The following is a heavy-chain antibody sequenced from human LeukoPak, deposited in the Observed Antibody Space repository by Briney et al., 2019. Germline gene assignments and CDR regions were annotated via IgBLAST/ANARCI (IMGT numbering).Heavy chain of an antibody. V-gene: IGHV5-51*01. CDR3: ARYCGGDCYSGIDY. CDR1: GYSFTNNW. J-gene: IGHJ4*02. D-gene: IGHD2-21*02. CDR2: ISPGDSDT. Sequence: GESLEISCKGSGYSFTNNWIGWVRQMPGKGLEWMGIISPGDSDTTYSPSFRGQVTISADKSITTAYLQWSSLKASDTAMYYCARYCGGDCYSGIDYWGQGTLVTVSS.